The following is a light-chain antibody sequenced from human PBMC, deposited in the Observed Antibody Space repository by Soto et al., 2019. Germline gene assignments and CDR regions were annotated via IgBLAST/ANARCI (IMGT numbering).Light chain of an antibody. V-gene: IGLV2-14*01. Sequence: QSVLTQPASVSGSPGQSITISCTGTSSDIGNHNYVSWYQQYPGKAPKLIIYEVNNRPSGVSSRFSGSKSGNTASLTISGLQTEDEGDYYCNSYRRSPHYVFGTGTKVTVL. J-gene: IGLJ1*01. CDR1: SSDIGNHNY. CDR2: EVN. CDR3: NSYRRSPHYV.